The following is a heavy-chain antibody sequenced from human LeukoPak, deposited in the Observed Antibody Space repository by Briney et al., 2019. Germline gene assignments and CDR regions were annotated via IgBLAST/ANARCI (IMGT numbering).Heavy chain of an antibody. CDR3: ARENGMIGRFDP. J-gene: IGHJ5*02. V-gene: IGHV3-7*01. CDR1: GFTFSVYW. D-gene: IGHD2-21*01. CDR2: IKEDGSEK. Sequence: GGSLRLSCAASGFTFSVYWMSWVCQAPGKGLEWVANIKEDGSEKHYVDSVKGRFTISRDNAQKSLYLQMNSLRAEDTAVYYCARENGMIGRFDPWGQGTLVTVSS.